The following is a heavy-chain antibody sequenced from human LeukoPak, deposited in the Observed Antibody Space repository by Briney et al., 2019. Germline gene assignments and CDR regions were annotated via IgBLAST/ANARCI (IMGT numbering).Heavy chain of an antibody. CDR2: INTGGSIR. V-gene: IGHV3-74*01. D-gene: IGHD3-10*01. CDR3: ARDLRGPRDS. CDR1: GFTFSNYW. Sequence: GGSLRLSCAASGFTFSNYWMHWVRQVPGKGLVWVSDINTGGSIRNYADSVKGRFTISRDNAKETLYLQMDSLRAEDTAVYYCARDLRGPRDSWGQGTLVIVSS. J-gene: IGHJ4*02.